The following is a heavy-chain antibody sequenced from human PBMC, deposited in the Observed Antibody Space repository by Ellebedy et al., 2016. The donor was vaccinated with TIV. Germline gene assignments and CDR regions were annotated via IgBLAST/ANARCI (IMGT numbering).Heavy chain of an antibody. CDR2: ISYDGGNE. Sequence: GESLKISCSASGFTFSSYAMHWVRQAPGKGLEWVAVISYDGGNENYADSVKGRFTISRDNSKNTLYLQMNRLRPEDTSVYYCASLWFGGDGSFDFWGQGTLVTVSS. V-gene: IGHV3-30*01. J-gene: IGHJ4*02. D-gene: IGHD3-10*01. CDR1: GFTFSSYA. CDR3: ASLWFGGDGSFDF.